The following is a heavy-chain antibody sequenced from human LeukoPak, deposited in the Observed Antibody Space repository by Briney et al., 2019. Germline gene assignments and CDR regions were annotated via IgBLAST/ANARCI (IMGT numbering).Heavy chain of an antibody. D-gene: IGHD2-2*02. CDR1: GFTFRSYW. J-gene: IGHJ6*03. V-gene: IGHV3-7*01. Sequence: PGGSLRLSCAASGFTFRSYWMSWVRQAPGKGLEWVANIKQDGSEKYYVDSVKGRFTISRDNAKNSLYLQMNSLRAEDTAVYYCARGVVPAAITSDYYMDVWGKGTTVTVSS. CDR2: IKQDGSEK. CDR3: ARGVVPAAITSDYYMDV.